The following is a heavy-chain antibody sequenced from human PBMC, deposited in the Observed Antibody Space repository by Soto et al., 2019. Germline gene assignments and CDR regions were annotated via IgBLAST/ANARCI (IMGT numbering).Heavy chain of an antibody. CDR3: AREPPDYNNPSLYYYYGTDF. Sequence: QVQLVQSGAEVKKPGASVKVSCKASGYTFTSYGISWVRQAPGQGLEWMGWISAYNGNTNYAQKLQGRVTMTTDTPTIKAYMELRGQRFNDTAVYFCAREPPDYNNPSLYYYYGTDFLCQGTTATVSS. D-gene: IGHD4-4*01. CDR2: ISAYNGNT. V-gene: IGHV1-18*04. CDR1: GYTFTSYG. J-gene: IGHJ6*02.